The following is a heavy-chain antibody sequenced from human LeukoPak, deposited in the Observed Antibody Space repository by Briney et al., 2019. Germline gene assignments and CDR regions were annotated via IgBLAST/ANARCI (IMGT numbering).Heavy chain of an antibody. V-gene: IGHV3-7*03. Sequence: PGGSLRLSCEGSAFIFSGHWMNWVRQTPGKGLEWVASIKEDGSERQYVDSVKGRFSISRDNAKGSLFLQLNSLRAEDTAVYYCARGRSPPYYDFWSGYYFADLSPEYYFDYWGQGTLVTVSS. CDR3: ARGRSPPYYDFWSGYYFADLSPEYYFDY. J-gene: IGHJ4*02. CDR2: IKEDGSER. D-gene: IGHD3-3*01. CDR1: AFIFSGHW.